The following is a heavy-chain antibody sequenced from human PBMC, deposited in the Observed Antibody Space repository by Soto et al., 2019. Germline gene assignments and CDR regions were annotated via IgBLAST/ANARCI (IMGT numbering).Heavy chain of an antibody. CDR2: ISYDGSNK. V-gene: IGHV3-30*03. J-gene: IGHJ2*01. Sequence: KGLEWVAVISYDGSNKDYADSVKGRFTISRDNSKNTLYLQMNSLRAEDTAVYYCAYFFFQAEDGIRDFRSVSAFLLNRSSDL. D-gene: IGHD3-9*01. CDR3: AYFFFQAEDGIRDFRSVSAFLLNRSSDL.